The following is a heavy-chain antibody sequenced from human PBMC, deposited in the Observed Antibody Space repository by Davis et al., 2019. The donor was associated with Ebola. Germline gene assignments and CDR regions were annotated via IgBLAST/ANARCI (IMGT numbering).Heavy chain of an antibody. D-gene: IGHD2-2*01. V-gene: IGHV1-8*02. CDR2: MNPNSGNT. CDR3: ARGAGYCSSTSCYLDY. J-gene: IGHJ4*02. Sequence: ASVKVSCKASGYTFTSYGISWVRQATGQGLEWMGWMNPNSGNTGYAQKFQGRVTMTGNTSISTAYMELSSLRSEDTAVYYCARGAGYCSSTSCYLDYWGQGTLVTVSS. CDR1: GYTFTSYG.